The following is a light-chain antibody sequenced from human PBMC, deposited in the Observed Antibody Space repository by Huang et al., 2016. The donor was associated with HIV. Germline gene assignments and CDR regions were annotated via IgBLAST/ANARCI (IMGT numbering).Light chain of an antibody. V-gene: IGKV3-15*01. Sequence: EIVMTQSPVTLSVSPGERGTLSCRASQSISRNLAWYQQKPGQAPRLLIYGVSTRATGTPARFSGRGSGTEFTLTISSLQSEDFAVYYCQQYNNWPRTFGRGTKVEIK. CDR3: QQYNNWPRT. J-gene: IGKJ1*01. CDR2: GVS. CDR1: QSISRN.